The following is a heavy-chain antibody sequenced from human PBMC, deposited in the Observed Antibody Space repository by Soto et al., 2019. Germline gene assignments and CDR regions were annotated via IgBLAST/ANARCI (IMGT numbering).Heavy chain of an antibody. CDR1: GFTFSSYA. D-gene: IGHD6-19*01. J-gene: IGHJ4*02. Sequence: QVQLVESGGGVVQPGRSLRLSCAASGFTFSSYAMHWVRQAPGKGLEWVAVISYDGSNKYYADSVKGRFTISRDNSKNTLYLQMNRLRAEDTAVYYCADSSGWYHYWGQGTLVTVSS. V-gene: IGHV3-30-3*01. CDR2: ISYDGSNK. CDR3: ADSSGWYHY.